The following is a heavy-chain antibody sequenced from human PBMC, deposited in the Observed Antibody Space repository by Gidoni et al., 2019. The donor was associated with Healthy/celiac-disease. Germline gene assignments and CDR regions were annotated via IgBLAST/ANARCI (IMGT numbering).Heavy chain of an antibody. V-gene: IGHV3-11*01. D-gene: IGHD2-2*01. CDR2: ISSSGSTI. CDR1: GFPFRDYY. J-gene: IGHJ4*02. CDR3: ARRADIVVVPAAEYYYFDY. Sequence: QVQLVESGGGLVKPGGSRRLSCAAPGFPFRDYYLSWHRQAPGKGLEWVSYISSSGSTIYYADSVKGRFTISRDNAKNSLYLQMNSLRAEDTAVYYCARRADIVVVPAAEYYYFDYWGQGTLVTVSS.